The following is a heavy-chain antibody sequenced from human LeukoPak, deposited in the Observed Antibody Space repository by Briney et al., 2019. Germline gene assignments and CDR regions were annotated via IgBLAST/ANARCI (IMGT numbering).Heavy chain of an antibody. D-gene: IGHD1-26*01. V-gene: IGHV3-53*01. J-gene: IGHJ4*02. Sequence: GGSLRLSXAASGFTVRSNYMSWVRQAPGKGLEWVSVIYSGGSTYYADSVKGRFTISRDNSKNTLYLQMNSLRAEDTAVYYCAGSGSYGQYYFDYWGQGTLVTVSS. CDR3: AGSGSYGQYYFDY. CDR2: IYSGGST. CDR1: GFTVRSNY.